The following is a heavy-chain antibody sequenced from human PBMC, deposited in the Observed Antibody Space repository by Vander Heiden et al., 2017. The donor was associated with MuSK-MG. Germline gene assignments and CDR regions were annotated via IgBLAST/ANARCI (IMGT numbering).Heavy chain of an antibody. CDR1: GFTFSSYS. CDR3: ARAGYYDSSGYSAY. V-gene: IGHV3-21*01. J-gene: IGHJ4*02. CDR2: ISSSSSYI. Sequence: EVQLVESGGGLVKPGGSLRLSWAASGFTFSSYSMNWVRQAPGKGLEWVSSISSSSSYIYYADSGKGRFTISRDNAKNSLYLQMNSLRAEDTAVYYCARAGYYDSSGYSAYWGQGTLVTVSS. D-gene: IGHD3-22*01.